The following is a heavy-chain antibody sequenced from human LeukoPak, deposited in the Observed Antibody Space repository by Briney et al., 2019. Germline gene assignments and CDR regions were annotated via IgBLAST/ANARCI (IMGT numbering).Heavy chain of an antibody. CDR2: ISSSSSYI. V-gene: IGHV3-21*01. CDR3: ARARGGAFDI. D-gene: IGHD3-16*01. Sequence: GGSLRLSSAASGFTFSGSAMNWVRQAPGKGLEWVSSISSSSSYIYYADSVKGRFTISRDNAKNSLYLQMNSLRAEDTAVYYCARARGGAFDIWGQGTMVTVSS. J-gene: IGHJ3*02. CDR1: GFTFSGSA.